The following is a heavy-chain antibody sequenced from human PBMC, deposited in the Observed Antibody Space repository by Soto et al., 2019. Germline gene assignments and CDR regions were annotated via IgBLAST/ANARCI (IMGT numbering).Heavy chain of an antibody. V-gene: IGHV3-13*05. CDR1: GFTFGNYD. Sequence: EVQLVESGGGLVQPGGSLRLSCEASGFTFGNYDMHWVRQGIGKGLEWVSGISAAGDPDYADSVEGRFTISRENAQNSFFLQMNSLRVGDTAVYYCARTDRDFYGLDVWGQGTTVIVSS. CDR3: ARTDRDFYGLDV. J-gene: IGHJ6*02. CDR2: ISAAGDP.